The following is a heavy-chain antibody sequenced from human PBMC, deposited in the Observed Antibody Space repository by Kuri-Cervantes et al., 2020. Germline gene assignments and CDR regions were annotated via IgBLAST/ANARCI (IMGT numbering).Heavy chain of an antibody. D-gene: IGHD1-26*01. CDR3: ARETKWAPDY. Sequence: ASVKVSCKASGYTFTSYYMHWVRQATGQGLEWMGWMNPNSGNTGYAQKFQGRVTMTRNASISTAYMELSSLRSEDTAVYYCARETKWAPDYWGQGTLVTVSS. V-gene: IGHV1-8*02. J-gene: IGHJ4*02. CDR1: GYTFTSYY. CDR2: MNPNSGNT.